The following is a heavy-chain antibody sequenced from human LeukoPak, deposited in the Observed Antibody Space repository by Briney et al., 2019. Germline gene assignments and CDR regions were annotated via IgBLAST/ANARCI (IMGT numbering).Heavy chain of an antibody. CDR1: GFTFSSYS. D-gene: IGHD2-2*01. Sequence: GGSLRLSCAASGFTFSSYSMNWVRQAPGEGLEWVSSISSSSSYIYYADSVKGRFTISRDNAKNSLYLQMNSLRAEDTAVYYCARVEEYCSSTSCLYGMDVWGQGTTVTVSS. J-gene: IGHJ6*02. CDR3: ARVEEYCSSTSCLYGMDV. CDR2: ISSSSSYI. V-gene: IGHV3-21*01.